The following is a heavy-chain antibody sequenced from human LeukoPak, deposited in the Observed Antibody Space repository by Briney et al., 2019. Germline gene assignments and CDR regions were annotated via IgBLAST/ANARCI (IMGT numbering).Heavy chain of an antibody. CDR1: GGTFSSYA. V-gene: IGHV1-69*05. Sequence: LVKVSCKASGGTFSSYAISWVRQAPGQGLEWMGGIIPIFGTANYAQKFQGRVTITTDESTSTAYMELSSLRSEDTAVYYCASYDAYCSSTSCYKFDPWGQGTLVTVSS. CDR2: IIPIFGTA. CDR3: ASYDAYCSSTSCYKFDP. D-gene: IGHD2-2*02. J-gene: IGHJ5*02.